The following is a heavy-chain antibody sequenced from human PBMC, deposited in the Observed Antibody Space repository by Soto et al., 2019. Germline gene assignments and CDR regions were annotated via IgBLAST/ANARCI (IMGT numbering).Heavy chain of an antibody. CDR1: GDTFAFYS. J-gene: IGHJ4*02. Sequence: QVQLVQSGAEVKRPGSSVKVSCKASGDTFAFYSINWVRQAPGLGLEWMGRINPILSMSNYAQRFQGRVTMTADKATSTAYMGLNSLRSEDTAMYYWATSYGSGYRAFDYWGQGALVTVSS. CDR3: ATSYGSGYRAFDY. CDR2: INPILSMS. V-gene: IGHV1-69*02. D-gene: IGHD3-10*01.